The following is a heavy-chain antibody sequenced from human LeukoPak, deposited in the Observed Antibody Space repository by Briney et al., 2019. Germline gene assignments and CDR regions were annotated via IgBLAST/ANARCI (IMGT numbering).Heavy chain of an antibody. CDR3: ARATNCSSTSCHMDV. J-gene: IGHJ6*02. Sequence: SETLSLTCTVSGGSISNGDHYWSWIRQHPGRGLEWIGHIYYSGSTYYNPSLKSRGIISVETSKNQFSLKLSSVTAADTAVYYCARATNCSSTSCHMDVWGQGTTVTVSS. CDR1: GGSISNGDHY. CDR2: IYYSGST. D-gene: IGHD2-2*01. V-gene: IGHV4-31*03.